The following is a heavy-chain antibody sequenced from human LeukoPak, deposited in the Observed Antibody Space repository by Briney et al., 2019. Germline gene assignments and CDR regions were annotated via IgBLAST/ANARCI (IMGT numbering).Heavy chain of an antibody. J-gene: IGHJ3*02. CDR1: GFTFSTYS. V-gene: IGHV3-21*01. Sequence: GGSLRLSCEASGFTFSTYSVNWVRQAPGKGLDWVSSISAGSSYIYYADSVKGRFTISRDNAKNSLYLQMNSLRAEDTAVYYCARDGHIVVVTDAFDIWGQGTMVTVSS. CDR2: ISAGSSYI. D-gene: IGHD2-21*02. CDR3: ARDGHIVVVTDAFDI.